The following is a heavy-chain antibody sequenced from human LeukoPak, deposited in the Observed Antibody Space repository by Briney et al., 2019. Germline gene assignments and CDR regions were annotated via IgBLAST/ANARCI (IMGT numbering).Heavy chain of an antibody. Sequence: GGSLRLSCAASGFTFSSYSMDWVRQAPGKGLEWVSSISSSSSYIYYADSVKGRFTISRDNAKNSLYLQMNSLRAEDTAVYYCARDSRGWDFDYWGQGTLVTVSS. D-gene: IGHD6-19*01. V-gene: IGHV3-21*01. CDR2: ISSSSSYI. J-gene: IGHJ4*02. CDR3: ARDSRGWDFDY. CDR1: GFTFSSYS.